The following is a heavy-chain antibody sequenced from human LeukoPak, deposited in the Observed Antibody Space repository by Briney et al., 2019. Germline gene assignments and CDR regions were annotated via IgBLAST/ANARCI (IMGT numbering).Heavy chain of an antibody. D-gene: IGHD5-24*01. Sequence: ASVKVSCKASGYTFTNYDINWARQATGQGLEWMGWMNPNSGNTGFAQKFQDRVSMTRDTSITTPYMELTSLRSGDTAVYYCARTTPGGLHGYSFDYWGQGTVVTVYS. CDR2: MNPNSGNT. J-gene: IGHJ4*02. CDR1: GYTFTNYD. CDR3: ARTTPGGLHGYSFDY. V-gene: IGHV1-8*02.